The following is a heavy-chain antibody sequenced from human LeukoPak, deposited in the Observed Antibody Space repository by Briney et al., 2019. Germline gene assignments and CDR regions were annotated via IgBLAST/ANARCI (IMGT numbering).Heavy chain of an antibody. D-gene: IGHD2/OR15-2a*01. CDR3: VRHRLLYYGMDV. Sequence: NPGESLKIPCKGSGYSFTSYWLGLVRQMPGKGLEWMGIIYPVDSDTRYSPSFQGQVTISADKSISTAYLQLSSLKASDTAMYYCVRHRLLYYGMDVGGQGTTVTVSS. CDR1: GYSFTSYW. V-gene: IGHV5-51*01. J-gene: IGHJ6*02. CDR2: IYPVDSDT.